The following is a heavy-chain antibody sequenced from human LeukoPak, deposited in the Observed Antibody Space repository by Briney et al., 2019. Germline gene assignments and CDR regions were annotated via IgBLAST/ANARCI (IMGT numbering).Heavy chain of an antibody. V-gene: IGHV3-23*01. Sequence: GGSLRLSCAASGFTFSSYAMSWVRQAPGKGLEWVSAISGGGGTTYYADSVKGRFTISRDNSKNTLSLQINGLRADNTAVYYCAKSKTTSWSDFDYWGQGTLVTVSS. D-gene: IGHD2-2*01. CDR2: ISGGGGTT. CDR3: AKSKTTSWSDFDY. J-gene: IGHJ4*02. CDR1: GFTFSSYA.